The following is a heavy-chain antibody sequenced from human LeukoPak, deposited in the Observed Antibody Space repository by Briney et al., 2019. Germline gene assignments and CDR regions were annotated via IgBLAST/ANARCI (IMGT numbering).Heavy chain of an antibody. V-gene: IGHV4-39*01. D-gene: IGHD6-19*01. CDR1: GGSISSSSYY. Sequence: SETLSLTCTVYGGSISSSSYYWGWIRQPPGKGLEWIGSIYYSGSTYYNPSLKSRVTISVDTSMNQFPLKLSSVTAADTAVYYCARHVYSSGWYATNWGQGTLVTVSS. J-gene: IGHJ4*02. CDR3: ARHVYSSGWYATN. CDR2: IYYSGST.